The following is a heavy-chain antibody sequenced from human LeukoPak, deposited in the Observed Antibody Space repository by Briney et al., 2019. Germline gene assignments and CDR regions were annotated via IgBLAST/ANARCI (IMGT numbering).Heavy chain of an antibody. J-gene: IGHJ3*02. Sequence: GGSLRLSCAASGFTASSNYMSWVRQAPGKGLEWVSVIYSDDRTYYADSVKGRFTISRHTSKKTLYLQMNSLRAEDTAVYYCAREVMAKRRAFDIWGQGTVVTVFS. D-gene: IGHD2-8*01. V-gene: IGHV3-53*04. CDR1: GFTASSNY. CDR2: IYSDDRT. CDR3: AREVMAKRRAFDI.